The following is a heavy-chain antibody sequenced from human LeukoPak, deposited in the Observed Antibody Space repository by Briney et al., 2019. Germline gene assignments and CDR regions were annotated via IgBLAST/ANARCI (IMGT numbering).Heavy chain of an antibody. J-gene: IGHJ4*02. CDR2: INNDGSTT. Sequence: PGGSLRLSCAACGFTFSSHWMHWVRQAPGKGLVWVSRINNDGSTTNYADSVKGRFTISRDNAKNTLYLQMNSQTADYTAVYYCARGDATRINFFDNWGQGTLVTVSS. CDR1: GFTFSSHW. D-gene: IGHD1-14*01. V-gene: IGHV3-74*01. CDR3: ARGDATRINFFDN.